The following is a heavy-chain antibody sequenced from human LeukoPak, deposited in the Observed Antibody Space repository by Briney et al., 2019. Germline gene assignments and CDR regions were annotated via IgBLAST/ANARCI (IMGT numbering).Heavy chain of an antibody. V-gene: IGHV4-34*12. J-gene: IGHJ3*02. CDR2: IVHSGNT. CDR3: ARFGSSTWYKGAFDI. Sequence: SETLSLTCALYGGSFSGYYWSWIRQPPGKGLEWIGEIVHSGNTKYNPSLKSRVTMLVDTSKNQFSLNLTSVTAADTAVYYCARFGSSTWYKGAFDIWGQGTMVTVAS. D-gene: IGHD6-13*01. CDR1: GGSFSGYY.